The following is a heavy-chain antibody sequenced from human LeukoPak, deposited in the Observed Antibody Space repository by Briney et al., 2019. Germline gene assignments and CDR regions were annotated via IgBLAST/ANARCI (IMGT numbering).Heavy chain of an antibody. CDR1: GFTFSSYS. J-gene: IGHJ4*02. Sequence: GGSLRLSXAASGFTFSSYSMNWVRQAPGKGLEWVSSISSSSSYIYYADSVKGRFTISRDNAKNSLYLQMNSLRAEGTAVYYCARESRAPRDYWGQGTLVTVSS. CDR3: ARESRAPRDY. V-gene: IGHV3-21*01. CDR2: ISSSSSYI.